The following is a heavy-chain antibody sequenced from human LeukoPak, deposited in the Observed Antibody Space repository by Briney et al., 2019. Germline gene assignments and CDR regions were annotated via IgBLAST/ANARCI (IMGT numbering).Heavy chain of an antibody. D-gene: IGHD2-21*02. J-gene: IGHJ4*02. Sequence: VASVKVSCKASGYTFTGYYMHWVRQAPGQGLEWMGWINPNSGGTNYAQKFQGRVTMTRDMSTSTVYMELSSLRSEDTAVYYCARGQSGDCQDYWGQGTLVTVSS. V-gene: IGHV1-2*02. CDR1: GYTFTGYY. CDR3: ARGQSGDCQDY. CDR2: INPNSGGT.